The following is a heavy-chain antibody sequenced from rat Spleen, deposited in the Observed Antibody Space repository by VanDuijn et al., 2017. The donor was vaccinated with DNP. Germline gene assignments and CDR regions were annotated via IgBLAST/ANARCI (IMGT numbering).Heavy chain of an antibody. Sequence: EVQLQESGPGLVKPSQSLSLTCSVTGYSITSSYRWNWIRKFPGNKLEWMGYINSAGSTNYNPSLKSRISITRDTSKNQFFLQVNSVTTEDTATYYCARDLLSAPFDYWGQGVMVTVSS. J-gene: IGHJ2*01. CDR3: ARDLLSAPFDY. V-gene: IGHV3-3*01. D-gene: IGHD1-12*01. CDR2: INSAGST. CDR1: GYSITSSYR.